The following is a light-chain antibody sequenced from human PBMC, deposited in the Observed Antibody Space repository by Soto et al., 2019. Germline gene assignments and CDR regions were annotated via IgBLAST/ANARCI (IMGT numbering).Light chain of an antibody. CDR3: QQYNTWPT. CDR2: GAS. J-gene: IGKJ4*01. V-gene: IGKV3-15*01. Sequence: EIVMTQSPATLSVSPGERATLSCRASQSVSSTLAWYQQKPGQAPRLLIYGASTRATGIPARFSGSGSGTEVTLTISSLQSEDFAVYYCQQYNTWPTFGGGNKGEIK. CDR1: QSVSST.